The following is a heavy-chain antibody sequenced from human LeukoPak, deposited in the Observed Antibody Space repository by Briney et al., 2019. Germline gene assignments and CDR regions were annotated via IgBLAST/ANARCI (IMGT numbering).Heavy chain of an antibody. J-gene: IGHJ4*02. D-gene: IGHD2/OR15-2a*01. CDR2: IKSKTDGGTT. V-gene: IGHV3-15*01. CDR1: GFTFSNAW. CDR3: TTDLPRSTSCSHDY. Sequence: PGGSLRLSCAASGFTFSNAWMSWVRQAPGKGLEWVGRIKSKTDGGTTDYAAPVKGRFTITRDDSENTLYLQMNSLKTEDTAVYYCTTDLPRSTSCSHDYWGQGTQVTVSS.